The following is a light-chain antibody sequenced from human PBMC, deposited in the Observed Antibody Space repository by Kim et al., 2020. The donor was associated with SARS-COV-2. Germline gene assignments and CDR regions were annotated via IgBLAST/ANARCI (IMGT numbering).Light chain of an antibody. CDR2: GAS. CDR3: QQYGSSSA. Sequence: LSPGERATLSCRASQSVSTSYLAWYQQKPGQAPRLLIYGASSRATGIPDRFSGSGSGTDFTLTISRLEPEDFAVYYCQQYGSSSAFGGGTKVEIK. V-gene: IGKV3-20*01. J-gene: IGKJ4*01. CDR1: QSVSTSY.